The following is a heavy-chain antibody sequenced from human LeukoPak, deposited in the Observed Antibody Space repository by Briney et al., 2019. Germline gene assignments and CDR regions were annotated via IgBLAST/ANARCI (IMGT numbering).Heavy chain of an antibody. V-gene: IGHV3-48*02. Sequence: GGSLRLSCVASGFTFNTYSTNWVRHARGRGLEWLSYISSSSSIIFDADSVKGRFTISRDNVKNSLYLQMNTLRDEDTAVYFCARDRYGSGTSPDSFDIWGQGTMVTVSS. D-gene: IGHD3-10*01. CDR1: GFTFNTYS. J-gene: IGHJ3*02. CDR3: ARDRYGSGTSPDSFDI. CDR2: ISSSSSII.